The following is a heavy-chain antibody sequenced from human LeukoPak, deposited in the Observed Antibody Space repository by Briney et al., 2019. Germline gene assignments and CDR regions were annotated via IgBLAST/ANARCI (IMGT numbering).Heavy chain of an antibody. V-gene: IGHV3-33*01. CDR3: ARVYCGCGCFALDY. Sequence: GGSLRLSCAASGFTFSSYGMHWVRQAPGKGLEWVAVIWYDGSNKYYADSVKGRFTISRDNSKNTLYLQMNSLRAEDTAVYYCARVYCGCGCFALDYWGQGTLVTVSS. CDR2: IWYDGSNK. CDR1: GFTFSSYG. D-gene: IGHD2-21*02. J-gene: IGHJ4*02.